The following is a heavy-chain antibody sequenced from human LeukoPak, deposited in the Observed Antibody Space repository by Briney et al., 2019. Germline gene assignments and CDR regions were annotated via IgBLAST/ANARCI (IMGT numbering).Heavy chain of an antibody. J-gene: IGHJ5*02. CDR1: GYTFSSDA. Sequence: ASVKLSCKASGYTFSSDAMNWVRQAPGQGLEWMGWINTNTGNPTYAQGFTGRFVFSLDTSVSTAYLQISSLKAEDTAVYYCARGSGSYNYPNWFDPWGQGTLVTVSS. CDR2: INTNTGNP. D-gene: IGHD1-26*01. V-gene: IGHV7-4-1*02. CDR3: ARGSGSYNYPNWFDP.